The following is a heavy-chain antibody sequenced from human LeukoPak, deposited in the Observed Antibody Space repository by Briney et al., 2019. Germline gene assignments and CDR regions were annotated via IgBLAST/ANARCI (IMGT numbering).Heavy chain of an antibody. D-gene: IGHD1-1*01. J-gene: IGHJ4*02. CDR1: GYTFTDDY. CDR3: APTPEAYTSNWNV. Sequence: ASVKVSCKTSGYTFTDDYMQWVRQAPGQGLEWMGWINPNSGFTNYAQKFQGRVTMTRGTSISTAYMEVRRLRPDDTAVYYCAPTPEAYTSNWNVWGQGTLVTVSS. CDR2: INPNSGFT. V-gene: IGHV1-2*02.